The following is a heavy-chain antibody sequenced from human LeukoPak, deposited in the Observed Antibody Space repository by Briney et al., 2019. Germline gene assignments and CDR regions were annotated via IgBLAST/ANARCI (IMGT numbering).Heavy chain of an antibody. CDR3: ATHCTNAACESLFDY. CDR2: ISYDGSNK. V-gene: IGHV3-30*04. Sequence: PGGSLRLSCAASGFTFSSYAMHWVRQAPGKGLEWVAVISYDGSNKYYADSVKGRFTISRDNSKNTLYLQLSSLRVEDTAVYYCATHCTNAACESLFDYWGQGTLVTVSS. CDR1: GFTFSSYA. J-gene: IGHJ4*02. D-gene: IGHD2-8*01.